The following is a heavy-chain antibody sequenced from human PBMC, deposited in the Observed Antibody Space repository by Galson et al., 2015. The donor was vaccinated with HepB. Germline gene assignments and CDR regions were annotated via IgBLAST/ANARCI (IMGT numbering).Heavy chain of an antibody. V-gene: IGHV3-23*01. D-gene: IGHD3-22*01. CDR3: AKDKDSSGYSHFDY. CDR1: GFTFRSYA. Sequence: SLRLSCAVSGFTFRSYAMSWVRQASGKGLEWVSVISSSGGSTYYTDSVKGRFTISRDNSKNTLFLQMNSLRAEDTAVYYCAKDKDSSGYSHFDYWGQGTLATVSS. CDR2: ISSSGGST. J-gene: IGHJ4*02.